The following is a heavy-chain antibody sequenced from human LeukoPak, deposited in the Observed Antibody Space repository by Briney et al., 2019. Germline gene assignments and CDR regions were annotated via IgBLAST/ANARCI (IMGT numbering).Heavy chain of an antibody. D-gene: IGHD2-21*02. CDR3: ARVRGTALVNMYFDY. Sequence: GGSLRLSRATSGFTFTSHSMNWVRQAPGKGLEWVSFITSSSTTIYYADSVKGRFTISRDNAKNSLYLQMNSLRDEDTAVYYCARVRGTALVNMYFDYWSQGTLVTVSS. J-gene: IGHJ4*02. V-gene: IGHV3-48*02. CDR1: GFTFTSHS. CDR2: ITSSSTTI.